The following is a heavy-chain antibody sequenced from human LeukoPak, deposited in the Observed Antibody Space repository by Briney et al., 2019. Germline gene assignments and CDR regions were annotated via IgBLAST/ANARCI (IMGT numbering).Heavy chain of an antibody. CDR2: ISSSGRTI. CDR1: GFTFSSYG. D-gene: IGHD4-17*01. J-gene: IGHJ4*02. V-gene: IGHV3-48*04. Sequence: AGGSLRLSCAASGFTFSSYGMSWVRQAPGKGLEWVSYISSSGRTIYYADSVKGRFTISRDNAKNSLYLQMNSLRAEDTAVYYCARGWGSTVSTGYWGQGTLVTVSS. CDR3: ARGWGSTVSTGY.